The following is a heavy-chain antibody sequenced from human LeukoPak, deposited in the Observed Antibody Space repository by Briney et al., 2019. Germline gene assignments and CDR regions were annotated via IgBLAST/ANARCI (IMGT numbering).Heavy chain of an antibody. Sequence: SETLSLTCTVSGGSISSYYWSWIRQPPGKGLEWIGYIYTSGSTNYNPSLKSRVTISVDTSKNQLSLKLSSVTAADTALYYCATGTHYDLLPFWGQGTLVTLSS. CDR3: ATGTHYDLLPF. D-gene: IGHD3-9*01. CDR2: IYTSGST. J-gene: IGHJ4*02. CDR1: GGSISSYY. V-gene: IGHV4-4*09.